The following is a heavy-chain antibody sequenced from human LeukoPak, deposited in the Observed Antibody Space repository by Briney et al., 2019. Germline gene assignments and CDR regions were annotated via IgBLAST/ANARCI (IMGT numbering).Heavy chain of an antibody. Sequence: GGSLRLSCATSGFTFSDYYMSWIRQAPGKGLEWVSYISSSGTYINSADSVKGRLTISRDYPKNSLYLQMSSLRAEDTAVYYCARQGGDILTGYLDYWGQGTLVTVSS. CDR2: ISSSGTYI. J-gene: IGHJ4*02. CDR3: ARQGGDILTGYLDY. V-gene: IGHV3-11*03. D-gene: IGHD3-9*01. CDR1: GFTFSDYY.